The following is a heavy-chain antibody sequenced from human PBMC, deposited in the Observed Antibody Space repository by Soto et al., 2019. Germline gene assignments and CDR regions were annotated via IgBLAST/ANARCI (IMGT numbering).Heavy chain of an antibody. CDR1: GYPFTAYY. CDR3: AREGGLGWFDP. D-gene: IGHD1-26*01. Sequence: QVRLVQSGADVKKPGASVKVSCKASGYPFTAYYIHWVRQAPGQGLEWIGIINPSGGSTSYAQKFQGRVTMTRDTSTNTVDAELSSLRSEDTAVYYCAREGGLGWFDPWGQGTLVTVSS. CDR2: INPSGGST. V-gene: IGHV1-46*01. J-gene: IGHJ5*02.